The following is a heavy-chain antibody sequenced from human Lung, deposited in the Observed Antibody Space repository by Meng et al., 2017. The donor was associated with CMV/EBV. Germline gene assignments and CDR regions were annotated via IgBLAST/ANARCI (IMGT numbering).Heavy chain of an antibody. J-gene: IGHJ4*02. CDR2: VYKSGTT. CDR1: GYSINSGYY. CDR3: ARGFHGTVDY. Sequence: SETLSLTCTVSGYSINSGYYWGWIRQPPGKGLGWIGSVYKSGTTYYKPSLKSRVTISLETSKNQFSLKLSSVTAADTAVYYCARGFHGTVDYWGQGTLVTVSS. V-gene: IGHV4-38-2*02.